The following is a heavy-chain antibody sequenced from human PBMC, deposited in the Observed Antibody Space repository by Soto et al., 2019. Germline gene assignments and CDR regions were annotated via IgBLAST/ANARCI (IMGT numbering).Heavy chain of an antibody. CDR2: ISPTGEQR. CDR3: AKRYGSGSYRDFNSYYGMDI. J-gene: IGHJ6*02. V-gene: IGHV3-23*01. CDR1: TFTFRNYV. Sequence: LXLSCAASTFTFRNYVMSWVRQGPVKGLEWVSGISPTGEQRFYVDSVKGRFFISRDNSQNTLSLEMSNLRADDTAVYYCAKRYGSGSYRDFNSYYGMDIWGQGTSVTVSS. D-gene: IGHD3-10*01.